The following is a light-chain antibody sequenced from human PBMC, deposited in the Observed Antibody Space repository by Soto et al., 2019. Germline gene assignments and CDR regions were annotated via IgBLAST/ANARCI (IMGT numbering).Light chain of an antibody. CDR1: SSNIGSNT. Sequence: QSALTQPPAPSEPPGQRVTMSGSGTSSNIGSNTVNWYQQLPGTAPNLLIYSNNQRPSGVPDRFSGSKSGTSASLAISGLQSEEEADYYCAAWDDRLNGYVFGTGTKVTVL. CDR3: AAWDDRLNGYV. CDR2: SNN. V-gene: IGLV1-44*01. J-gene: IGLJ1*01.